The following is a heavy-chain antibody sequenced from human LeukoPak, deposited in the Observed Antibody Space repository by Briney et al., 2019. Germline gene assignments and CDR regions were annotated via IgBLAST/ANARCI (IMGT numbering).Heavy chain of an antibody. CDR2: ISSSSSYI. D-gene: IGHD5-18*01. CDR3: ARLQLWHFDY. J-gene: IGHJ4*02. CDR1: GFTFSSYS. V-gene: IGHV3-21*01. Sequence: GGSLRLSCAASGFTFSSYSMNWVRQAPGKGLEWVSSISSSSSYIYYADSVKGRFTISRDNAKNSLYLRMNSLRAEDTAVNYCARLQLWHFDYWGQGTLVTVSS.